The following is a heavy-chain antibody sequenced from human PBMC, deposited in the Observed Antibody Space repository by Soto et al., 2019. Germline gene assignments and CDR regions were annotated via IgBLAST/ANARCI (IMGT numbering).Heavy chain of an antibody. J-gene: IGHJ6*02. V-gene: IGHV1-2*04. Sequence: ASVKVSCKASGYSFTDYHIHWVRQAPGQGLEWLGRINPKSGGTSTAQKFQGWVTMTTDTSISTASMELTRLTSDDTAIYYCARGASTDCSNGVCSFFYNHDMDVWGQGTTVTVS. D-gene: IGHD2-8*01. CDR1: GYSFTDYH. CDR3: ARGASTDCSNGVCSFFYNHDMDV. CDR2: INPKSGGT.